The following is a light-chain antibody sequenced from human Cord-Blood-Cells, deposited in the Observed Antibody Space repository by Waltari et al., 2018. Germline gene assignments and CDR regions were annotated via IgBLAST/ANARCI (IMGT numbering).Light chain of an antibody. CDR1: NIGSKS. J-gene: IGLJ3*02. Sequence: SYVLTQPPSVSVAPGKTARITCGGNNIGSKSVHWYQQKPGQAPVLVIYYDSDRPSGIPERFSGSNSGNTATLTISRVVAGDKADYYCQVWDSSSDHRVFGGGTKLTVL. CDR2: YDS. V-gene: IGLV3-21*04. CDR3: QVWDSSSDHRV.